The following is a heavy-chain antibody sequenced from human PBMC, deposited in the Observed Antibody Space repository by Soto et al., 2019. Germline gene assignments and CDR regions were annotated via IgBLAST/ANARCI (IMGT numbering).Heavy chain of an antibody. Sequence: QVQLVESGGGVVQPGRSLRLSCAASGFNFNIYGIHWVRQAPGKGLEWVAVISYDEKNKYYADSVKGRFTIARDNSKKTQLRQMNRRRAEDTAVYCGGEGDYYDSSEHRYDVVNIWGQGTMVTVSS. CDR2: ISYDEKNK. CDR3: GEGDYYDSSEHRYDVVNI. CDR1: GFNFNIYG. J-gene: IGHJ3*02. V-gene: IGHV3-30*18. D-gene: IGHD3-22*01.